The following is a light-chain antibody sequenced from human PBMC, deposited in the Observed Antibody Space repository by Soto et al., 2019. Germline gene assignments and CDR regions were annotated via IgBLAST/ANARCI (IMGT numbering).Light chain of an antibody. CDR2: DTS. CDR3: LLSYSGVVV. CDR1: TGVVTSGHF. Sequence: QAVVTQEPSLTVSPGGTVTLTCGSSTGVVTSGHFPYWFQQKPGQAPTTLIYDTSKRHSWTPAQFSGSLLGGKAALTLSGAQPEDEADYYCLLSYSGVVVFGGGTKLTVL. V-gene: IGLV7-46*01. J-gene: IGLJ2*01.